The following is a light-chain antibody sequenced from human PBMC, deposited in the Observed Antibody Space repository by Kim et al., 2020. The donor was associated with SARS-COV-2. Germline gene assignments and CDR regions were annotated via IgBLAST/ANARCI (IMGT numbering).Light chain of an antibody. Sequence: EIVMTQSPATLSVSPGERATLSCRASQSVSSNLAWYQQKPGQAPRLLIYGASTRATGIPARFSGSGSGTEFTLTISSLQSEDFAVYYCQQYNNWPTLTFRGGTKVEN. J-gene: IGKJ4*01. CDR3: QQYNNWPTLT. CDR1: QSVSSN. CDR2: GAS. V-gene: IGKV3-15*01.